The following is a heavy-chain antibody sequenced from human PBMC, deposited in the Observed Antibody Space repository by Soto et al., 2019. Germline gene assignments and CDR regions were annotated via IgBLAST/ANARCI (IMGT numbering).Heavy chain of an antibody. CDR1: GGSISSSSYY. J-gene: IGHJ6*02. D-gene: IGHD6-13*01. CDR3: ARGENSSSWYSFDYYYYYGMDV. Sequence: QLQLQESGPGLVKPSETLSLTCTVSGGSISSSSYYWGWIRQPPGKGLEWIGSIYYSGSTYYNPSLKSRVTISVDTSKNQFSLKLSSVTAADTAVYYCARGENSSSWYSFDYYYYYGMDVWGQGTTVTVSS. CDR2: IYYSGST. V-gene: IGHV4-39*01.